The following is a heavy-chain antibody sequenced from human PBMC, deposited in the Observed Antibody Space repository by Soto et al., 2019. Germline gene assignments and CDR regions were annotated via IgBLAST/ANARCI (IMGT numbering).Heavy chain of an antibody. D-gene: IGHD4-4*01. CDR3: ARDYYSNYPFCYGYDFMLV. V-gene: IGHV1-69*01. Sequence: CRRLNTRQGLEWMGGIIPIFGTANYAQKFQGRVTITADESTSIAYMELSSLRSEDTAVYYCARDYYSNYPFCYGYDFMLVWGQGPTITVS. CDR2: IIPIFGTA. J-gene: IGHJ6*02.